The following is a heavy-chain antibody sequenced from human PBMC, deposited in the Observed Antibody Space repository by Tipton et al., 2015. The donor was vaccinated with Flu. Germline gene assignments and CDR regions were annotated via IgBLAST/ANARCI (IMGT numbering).Heavy chain of an antibody. CDR3: ARLPLPLSYFDY. CDR2: IYRSGST. CDR1: GYSINSGYY. Sequence: TLSLTCSVSGYSINSGYYWGWVRRPPGKGLEWIGTIYRSGSTYYNPSLKSRVTISVDTSNNQFSLKLSSVTAADTAVYYCARLPLPLSYFDYWGQGTLVTVSS. J-gene: IGHJ4*02. V-gene: IGHV4-38-2*01.